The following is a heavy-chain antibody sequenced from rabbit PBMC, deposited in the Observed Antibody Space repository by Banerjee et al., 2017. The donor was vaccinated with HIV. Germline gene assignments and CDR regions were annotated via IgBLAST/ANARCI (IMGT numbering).Heavy chain of an antibody. D-gene: IGHD4-1*01. CDR3: ARDLAGVIGWNFNL. V-gene: IGHV1S40*01. J-gene: IGHJ4*01. Sequence: QSLEESGGDLVKPGASLTLTCTASGFSFSSSYWICWVRQAPGKGLEWIACIVTGSSGSTYYASWAKGRFTISKTSSTTVTLQMTSLTAADTATYFCARDLAGVIGWNFNLWGQGTLVTVS. CDR1: GFSFSSSYW. CDR2: IVTGSSGST.